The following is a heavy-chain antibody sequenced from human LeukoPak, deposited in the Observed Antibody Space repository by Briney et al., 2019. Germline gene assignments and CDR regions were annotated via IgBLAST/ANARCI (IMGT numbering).Heavy chain of an antibody. Sequence: PSGTPALTLGVHGGVFSDFFWSWVPQPPGKGPGDLGVNNHSGITNFQPSLKGRVAISVDTSKNQFSLKLSSVTAADTAVYYCARRGFKGYCSDGSCYSRQPNWFDPWGQGTLVTVSS. V-gene: IGHV4-34*01. J-gene: IGHJ5*02. CDR3: ARRGFKGYCSDGSCYSRQPNWFDP. CDR1: GGVFSDFF. CDR2: NNHSGIT. D-gene: IGHD2-15*01.